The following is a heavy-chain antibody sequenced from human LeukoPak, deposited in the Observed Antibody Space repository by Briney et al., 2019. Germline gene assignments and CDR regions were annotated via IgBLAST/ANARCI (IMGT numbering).Heavy chain of an antibody. Sequence: PETLSLTCADSGGSFSGYYWSWVRQPPGKGLEWIGEMNNSGSTNYKPSLMSRVTISVDTSKNRFSLLLSSVPAAYTALYYCARGHRSLPANLHLSYCDFGSGYYDDSFDIWGQGTMVTVSS. CDR1: GGSFSGYY. CDR3: ARGHRSLPANLHLSYCDFGSGYYDDSFDI. CDR2: MNNSGST. J-gene: IGHJ3*02. D-gene: IGHD3-3*01. V-gene: IGHV4-34*01.